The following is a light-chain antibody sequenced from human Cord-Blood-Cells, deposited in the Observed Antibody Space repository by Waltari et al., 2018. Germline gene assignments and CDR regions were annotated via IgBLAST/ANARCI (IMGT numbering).Light chain of an antibody. CDR3: QQYNNWPPYS. CDR1: QSVSSN. V-gene: IGKV3-15*01. J-gene: IGKJ2*03. CDR2: GAS. Sequence: ELPLTQPPATLSVSPGDRANRSRRAGQSVSSNLAWYQQKPGQAPRLLIYGASTRATGIPARFSGSGSGTEFTLTISSLQSEDCAVYYCQQYNNWPPYSFGQWTKLENK.